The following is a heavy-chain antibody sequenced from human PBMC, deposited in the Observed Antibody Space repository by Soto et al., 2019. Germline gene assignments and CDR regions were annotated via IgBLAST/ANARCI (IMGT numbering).Heavy chain of an antibody. CDR1: GASLIGYN. Sequence: PSEPLSPTFNLSGASLIGYNWSWVGQPPGKGLEWIGYISNSGGTRYNPSLKSRVTISVDTSKNQFSLKVGSVTAADTAVFYCARTFWSGSRLDYYYMDVWGKGTTVT. J-gene: IGHJ6*03. D-gene: IGHD3-3*01. CDR3: ARTFWSGSRLDYYYMDV. CDR2: ISNSGGT. V-gene: IGHV4-59*08.